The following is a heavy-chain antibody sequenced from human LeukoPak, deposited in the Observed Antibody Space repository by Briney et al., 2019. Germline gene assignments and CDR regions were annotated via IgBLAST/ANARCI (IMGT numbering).Heavy chain of an antibody. Sequence: GGSLRLSCAASGFTFSSYWMSWVRQAPGKGLEWVANIKQDGSEKYYVDPVKGRFTISRDNAKNSLYLQMNSLRAEDTAVYYCARVDYSSSGYYIHYWGQGTLVTVSS. J-gene: IGHJ4*02. CDR1: GFTFSSYW. D-gene: IGHD3-22*01. CDR3: ARVDYSSSGYYIHY. CDR2: IKQDGSEK. V-gene: IGHV3-7*01.